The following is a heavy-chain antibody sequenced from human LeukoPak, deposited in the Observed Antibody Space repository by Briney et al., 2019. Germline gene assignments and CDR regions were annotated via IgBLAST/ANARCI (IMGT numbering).Heavy chain of an antibody. V-gene: IGHV4-4*07. CDR3: ARDQRLTMVRGVITQWFDP. D-gene: IGHD3-10*01. Sequence: SETLSLTCTVSGGSISSYYWSWIRQPAGKGLEWIGRIYTSGSTNYNPSLKSRVTMSVDTSKNQFSLKLSSVTAADTAVYYCARDQRLTMVRGVITQWFDPWGQGTLVTVSS. CDR2: IYTSGST. J-gene: IGHJ5*02. CDR1: GGSISSYY.